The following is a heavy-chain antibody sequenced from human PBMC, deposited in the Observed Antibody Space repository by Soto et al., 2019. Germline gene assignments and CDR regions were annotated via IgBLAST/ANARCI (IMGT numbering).Heavy chain of an antibody. CDR3: ASTGAAAVSYYFDY. J-gene: IGHJ4*02. CDR2: IIPIFGTA. CDR1: GGTFSMYA. V-gene: IGHV1-69*13. D-gene: IGHD6-13*01. Sequence: GASVKVSCKASGGTFSMYAISWVLQSPGQGLEWMGGIIPIFGTANYAQKFQGRVTITADESTSTAYMELSSLRSEDTAVYYCASTGAAAVSYYFDYWGQGTLVTVSS.